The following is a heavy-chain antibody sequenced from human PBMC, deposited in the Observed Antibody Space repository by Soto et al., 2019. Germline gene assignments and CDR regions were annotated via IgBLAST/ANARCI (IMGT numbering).Heavy chain of an antibody. J-gene: IGHJ1*01. CDR3: AMDYGDRPEYFKH. V-gene: IGHV1-18*04. CDR1: GYTFTSYG. CDR2: ISPLKGRT. Sequence: QVQLVQSGPDLKRPGASMKVSCKASGYTFTSYGISWVRQAPGQGLEWMAWISPLKGRTQYSQKAQGRVTLSPDNSLNTAYMDMTTLRVDDTAVYYCAMDYGDRPEYFKHWGQGTLVTVS. D-gene: IGHD4-17*01.